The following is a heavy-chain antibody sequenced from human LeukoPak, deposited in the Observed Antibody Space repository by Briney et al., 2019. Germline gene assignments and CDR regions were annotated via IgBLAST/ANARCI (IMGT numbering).Heavy chain of an antibody. V-gene: IGHV3-7*05. CDR1: GLTFSFYW. J-gene: IGHJ4*02. CDR2: IKEDGSEK. CDR3: ARGKYYFDY. Sequence: SGGSLRLSCAASGLTFSFYWMSWVRQAPGKGLEWVANIKEDGSEKYYVDSVKGRFTISRDNAKNSLFLQLDSLRAEDTAVYYCARGKYYFDYWGQGTLVTVSS.